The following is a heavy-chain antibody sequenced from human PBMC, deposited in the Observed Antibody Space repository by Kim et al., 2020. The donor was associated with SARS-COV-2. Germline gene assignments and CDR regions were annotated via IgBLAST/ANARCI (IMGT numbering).Heavy chain of an antibody. CDR3: VKDKGSSFPNLLNYFEP. Sequence: SVRGRFTISRNNAKNSLYLQMNGLKTEDTAFYYCVKDKGSSFPNLLNYFEPWGQGTLVTVSS. V-gene: IGHV3-9*01. D-gene: IGHD1-7*01. J-gene: IGHJ5*02.